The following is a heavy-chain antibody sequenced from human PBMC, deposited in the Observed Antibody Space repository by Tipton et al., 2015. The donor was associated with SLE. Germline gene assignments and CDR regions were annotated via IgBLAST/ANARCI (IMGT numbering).Heavy chain of an antibody. J-gene: IGHJ2*01. CDR2: VHYSVST. V-gene: IGHV4-59*01. CDR1: GGSFSGYY. Sequence: LRLSCAVYGGSFSGYYWTWIRQPPGKGLEWIGHVHYSVSTNYNPSLRSRITISLDTSKNQFSLKMNSVTAADTAVYYCARGREWVENYGSGSYRTHQYLDLWGRGTLVTVSS. D-gene: IGHD3-10*01. CDR3: ARGREWVENYGSGSYRTHQYLDL.